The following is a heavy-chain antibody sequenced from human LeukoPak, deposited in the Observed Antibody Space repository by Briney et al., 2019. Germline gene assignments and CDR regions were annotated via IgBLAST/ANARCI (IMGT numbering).Heavy chain of an antibody. Sequence: SETLSLTCTVPGGSISSYYWSWIRQPPGKGLEWIGYIYYSGSTNYNPSLKSRVTISVDTSKNQFSLKLSSVTAADTAVYYCARRYYYGSGSYRPVDAFDIWGQGTMVTVSS. CDR2: IYYSGST. V-gene: IGHV4-59*08. D-gene: IGHD3-10*01. CDR1: GGSISSYY. J-gene: IGHJ3*02. CDR3: ARRYYYGSGSYRPVDAFDI.